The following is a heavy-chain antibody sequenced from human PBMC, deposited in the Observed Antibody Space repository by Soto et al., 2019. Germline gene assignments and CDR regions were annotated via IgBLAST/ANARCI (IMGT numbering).Heavy chain of an antibody. CDR1: GGSISSYY. V-gene: IGHV4-59*01. Sequence: PSETLSLTCTVSGGSISSYYWSWIRQPPGKGLEWIGYIYYSGSTNYNPSLKSRVTISVDTSKNQFSLKLSSVTAADTAVYYCARSMGYCSSTSCYNSQYYYYGMDVWGQGTTVTVSS. CDR3: ARSMGYCSSTSCYNSQYYYYGMDV. J-gene: IGHJ6*02. D-gene: IGHD2-2*01. CDR2: IYYSGST.